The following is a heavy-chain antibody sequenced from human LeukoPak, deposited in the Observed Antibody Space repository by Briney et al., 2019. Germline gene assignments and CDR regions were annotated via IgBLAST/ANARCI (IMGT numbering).Heavy chain of an antibody. D-gene: IGHD2-15*01. CDR2: INFCNGNT. CDR1: GYIFTNYA. Sequence: ASVKVSCKASGYIFTNYAIHWVRQAPGQRLEWMGWINFCNGNTKYSQELQGSVVINRDTSATTAYMELSSLRSDDTALYYCAREWLSSGDSHYSHWGQGTLVTVSS. CDR3: AREWLSSGDSHYSH. V-gene: IGHV1-3*01. J-gene: IGHJ4*02.